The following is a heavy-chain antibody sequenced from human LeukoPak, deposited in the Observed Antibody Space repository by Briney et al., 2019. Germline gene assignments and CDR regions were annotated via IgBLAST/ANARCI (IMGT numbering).Heavy chain of an antibody. Sequence: GASVKVSCKASGYTFTGYYMHWVRQAPGQGLEWMGWINPNSGGTNYAQKFQGRVTMTRDTSISTAYMEPSRLRSDDTAVYYCARAYCSSTSCPEEYYYGMDVWGQGTTVTVSS. D-gene: IGHD2-2*01. J-gene: IGHJ6*02. CDR1: GYTFTGYY. V-gene: IGHV1-2*02. CDR2: INPNSGGT. CDR3: ARAYCSSTSCPEEYYYGMDV.